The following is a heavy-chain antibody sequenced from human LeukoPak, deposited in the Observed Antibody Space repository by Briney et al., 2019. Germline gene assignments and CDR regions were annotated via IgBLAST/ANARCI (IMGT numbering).Heavy chain of an antibody. Sequence: PGGSLRLSCTASGFSVSDSYMTWVRQAPGKGLEWVSVIYMGGGTFYADSVKGRFTISRDNPKNILFLQMKGLRAEDTAVYYCARAGGLRIAVAPIDYWGQGTLVTVS. CDR2: IYMGGGT. CDR3: ARAGGLRIAVAPIDY. J-gene: IGHJ4*02. V-gene: IGHV3-53*01. CDR1: GFSVSDSY. D-gene: IGHD6-19*01.